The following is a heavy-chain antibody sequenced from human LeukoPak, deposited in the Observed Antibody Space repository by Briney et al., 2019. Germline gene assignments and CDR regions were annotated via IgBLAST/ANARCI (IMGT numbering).Heavy chain of an antibody. CDR3: ARSRGGLSGSYYYFDY. J-gene: IGHJ4*02. Sequence: SETLSLTCTVSGGSISSGSYCWSWIRQPPGKGLEWIGEINHSGSTNYNPSLKSRVTISVDTSKNQFSLKLSSVTAADTAVYYCARSRGGLSGSYYYFDYWGQGTLVTVSS. V-gene: IGHV4-39*07. CDR1: GGSISSGSYC. CDR2: INHSGST. D-gene: IGHD1-26*01.